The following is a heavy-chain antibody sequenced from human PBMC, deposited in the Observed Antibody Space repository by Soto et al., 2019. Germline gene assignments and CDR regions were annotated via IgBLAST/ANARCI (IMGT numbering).Heavy chain of an antibody. D-gene: IGHD4-17*01. Sequence: EVQLVESGGGLLKPGGSLRLSCAASGFTFTYAWMDWVRQAPGKGLEWVGRIKSKTDGATTDYAAPVKGRFSISRDDSKNTLYLQMNSLKTEDTGVYYCATVHTTVTFDYWGHGTLVTVSS. J-gene: IGHJ4*01. CDR1: GFTFTYAW. CDR2: IKSKTDGATT. V-gene: IGHV3-15*07. CDR3: ATVHTTVTFDY.